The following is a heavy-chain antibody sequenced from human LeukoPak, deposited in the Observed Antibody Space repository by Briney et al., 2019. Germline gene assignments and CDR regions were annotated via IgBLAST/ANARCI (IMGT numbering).Heavy chain of an antibody. CDR2: ISCNSGSI. Sequence: PGGSLRLSCAASGFTFSSYAMHWVRQAPGKGLEWVSGISCNSGSIGYADSVKGRFTISRDNAKNSLYLQMNSLRAEDTALYYCAKDMGDAYCSGGSCYSAVAFDIWGQGTMVTVSS. J-gene: IGHJ3*02. CDR1: GFTFSSYA. D-gene: IGHD2-15*01. CDR3: AKDMGDAYCSGGSCYSAVAFDI. V-gene: IGHV3-9*01.